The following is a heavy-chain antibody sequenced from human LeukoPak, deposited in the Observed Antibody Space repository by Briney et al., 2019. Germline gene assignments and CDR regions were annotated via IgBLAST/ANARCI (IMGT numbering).Heavy chain of an antibody. V-gene: IGHV3-23*01. D-gene: IGHD1-26*01. CDR1: GFTFSSYA. CDR2: FSDSGGIT. CDR3: AKAIGYYYYYMDV. Sequence: LSGGSLRLSCAASGFTFSSYAMSWVRQAPGKGLEWVSVFSDSGGITYYADSVKGRFTVSRDNSKNTLYLQMNSLRAEDTAVYYCAKAIGYYYYYMDVWGKGTTVTVSS. J-gene: IGHJ6*03.